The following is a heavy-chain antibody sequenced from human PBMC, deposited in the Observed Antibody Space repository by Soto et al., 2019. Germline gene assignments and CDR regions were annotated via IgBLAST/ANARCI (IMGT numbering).Heavy chain of an antibody. CDR2: IYYSGST. J-gene: IGHJ6*03. Sequence: QLQLQESGPGLVKPSETLSLTCTVSGGSISSSSYYWGWIRQPPGKGLEWIGSIYYSGSTYYNPSLKSRVTISVDTSKNQFSLKLSSVTAADTAVYYCARQGLTVTSAKAMDVWGKGTTVTVSS. CDR1: GGSISSSSYY. CDR3: ARQGLTVTSAKAMDV. D-gene: IGHD4-17*01. V-gene: IGHV4-39*01.